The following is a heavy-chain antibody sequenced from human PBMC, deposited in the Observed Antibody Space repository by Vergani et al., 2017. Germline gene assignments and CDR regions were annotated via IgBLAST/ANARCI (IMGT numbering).Heavy chain of an antibody. CDR1: GGSISSCSYY. Sequence: QVQLQESGPGLVKPSQTLSLTCTVSGGSISSCSYYWSWIRQPAGKGLEWIERIYTSGSTNYNPSLKSRVTMSGDTSKNQFSLKLISVTAADTAVYYCARVGGDYDFWSGYYRADYYYYMDVWGKGTTVTVSS. D-gene: IGHD3-3*01. CDR2: IYTSGST. CDR3: ARVGGDYDFWSGYYRADYYYYMDV. V-gene: IGHV4-61*02. J-gene: IGHJ6*03.